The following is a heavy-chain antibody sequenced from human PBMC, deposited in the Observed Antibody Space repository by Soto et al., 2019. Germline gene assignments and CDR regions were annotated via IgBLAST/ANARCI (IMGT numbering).Heavy chain of an antibody. CDR3: ARGGVASIFGDS. V-gene: IGHV3-48*03. J-gene: IGHJ4*02. CDR2: ISTSGTTI. CDR1: GFNFNSYG. Sequence: EVQLVESGGGLVQPGGSLRVSCAASGFNFNSYGMNWVRQAPGKGLEWVSYISTSGTTIYYADSVKGRFTISRDNAKNSLFLQMNSLRAEDTAVYYCARGGVASIFGDSWGQGTLVTVSS. D-gene: IGHD5-12*01.